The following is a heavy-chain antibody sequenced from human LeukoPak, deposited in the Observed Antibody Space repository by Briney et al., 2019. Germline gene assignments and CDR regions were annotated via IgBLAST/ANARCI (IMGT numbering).Heavy chain of an antibody. D-gene: IGHD1-26*01. CDR1: GGTFSSYA. J-gene: IGHJ4*02. CDR3: ARDGRLGASDY. CDR2: IIPIFGTA. V-gene: IGHV1-69*05. Sequence: GASGKVSCKASGGTFSSYAISWVRQAPGQGLEWMGGIIPIFGTADYAQKFQGRVTITTDESTSTAYMELSSLRPEDTAVYYCARDGRLGASDYWGQGTLVTVSS.